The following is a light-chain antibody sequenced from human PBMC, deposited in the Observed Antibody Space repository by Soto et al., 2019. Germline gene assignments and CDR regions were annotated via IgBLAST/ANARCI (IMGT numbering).Light chain of an antibody. CDR1: QSFRGL. Sequence: EVVLTQSPVTLSLSPGERATLSCRASQSFRGLLAWYQQKPGQPPRLLIYDAYNSATGIPPRFSGSGSGTDFILTISSVEPEDSAVYYCQQRHMWPITFGEGKRLEI. CDR2: DAY. J-gene: IGKJ5*01. CDR3: QQRHMWPIT. V-gene: IGKV3-11*01.